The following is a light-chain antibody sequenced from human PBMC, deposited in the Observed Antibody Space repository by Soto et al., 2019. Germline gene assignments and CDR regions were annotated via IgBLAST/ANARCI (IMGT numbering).Light chain of an antibody. V-gene: IGLV2-14*03. CDR3: SSYTSSSSL. CDR2: DVS. Sequence: QSALTQPASVSGSPGQSITISCTGTSSDIGGYNYVSWYQQHPGKAPKLMIYDVSNRPSVVSNRFSGSKSGNTASLTISGLQAEDEADYYCSSYTSSSSLFGGGTQLTVL. CDR1: SSDIGGYNY. J-gene: IGLJ2*01.